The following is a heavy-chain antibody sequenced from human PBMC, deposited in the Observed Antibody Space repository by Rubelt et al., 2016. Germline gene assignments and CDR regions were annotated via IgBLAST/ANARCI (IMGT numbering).Heavy chain of an antibody. V-gene: IGHV4-39*01. CDR3: ARHGHNWWFDL. CDR2: IYFSGSTFREST. Sequence: QLQLQESGPGLVKPSETLSLTCTVSGGSISSSSYYWGWIRQPPGKGLEWIGTIYFSGSTFRESTYYNPSLKSRASRSVDTAKNQLSLKLSSVTVADTAVYYCARHGHNWWFDLWGRGTLVTVSS. J-gene: IGHJ2*01. CDR1: GGSISSSSYY.